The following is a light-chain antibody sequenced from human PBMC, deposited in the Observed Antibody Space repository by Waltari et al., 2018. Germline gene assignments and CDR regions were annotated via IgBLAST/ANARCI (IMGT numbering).Light chain of an antibody. V-gene: IGKV3-11*01. Sequence: EIVFTPSLATLSLSPGERATLSCRASQSVSSYLAWYQQKPGQAPRLLIYDASNRATGIPARFSGSGSGTDFTLTISSLEPEDFAVYYCQQRSNWPGTFGQGTKVEIK. CDR1: QSVSSY. CDR2: DAS. J-gene: IGKJ1*01. CDR3: QQRSNWPGT.